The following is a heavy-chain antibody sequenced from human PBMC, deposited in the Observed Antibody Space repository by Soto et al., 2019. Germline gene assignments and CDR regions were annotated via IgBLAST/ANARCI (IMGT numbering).Heavy chain of an antibody. D-gene: IGHD2-15*01. V-gene: IGHV3-64*01. CDR3: ARDGCSGDSCYSH. CDR1: GFTFSSYA. CDR2: ISYNGGST. Sequence: PGGSLRLSCAASGFTFSSYAMHWVRQAPGKGLEYVSSISYNGGSTYYANSVKGRFTISRDNSKKMLYLQMGSLRAEDLAVYYCARDGCSGDSCYSHWGQGTLVTVSS. J-gene: IGHJ4*02.